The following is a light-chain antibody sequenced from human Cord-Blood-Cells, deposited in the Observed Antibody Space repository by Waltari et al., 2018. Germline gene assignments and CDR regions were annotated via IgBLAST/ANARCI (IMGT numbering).Light chain of an antibody. V-gene: IGKV3-20*01. CDR2: GAS. Sequence: EIVLTQSPGTLSLSPGERATLSCRASQSVSSSYLAWYQQTPGQAPRLLIYGASSRATVIPDRFSGSGSGTDFTLTISRLDPEDFAVYYCQQYGSSPRTFGQGTKLEIK. J-gene: IGKJ2*01. CDR3: QQYGSSPRT. CDR1: QSVSSSY.